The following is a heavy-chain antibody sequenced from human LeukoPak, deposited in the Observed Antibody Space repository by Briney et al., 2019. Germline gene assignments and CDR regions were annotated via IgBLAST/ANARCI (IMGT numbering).Heavy chain of an antibody. CDR3: AKRGTAYPGEWQINVYFDY. V-gene: IGHV3-73*01. CDR2: IRSKANSYAT. Sequence: GGSLRLSCAASGFTFSGSAMHWVRQASGKGLEWVGRIRSKANSYATAYAASVKGRFTISRDDSKNTAYLQMNSLRAEDTAVYYCAKRGTAYPGEWQINVYFDYWGQGTLVTVSS. D-gene: IGHD3-16*01. J-gene: IGHJ4*02. CDR1: GFTFSGSA.